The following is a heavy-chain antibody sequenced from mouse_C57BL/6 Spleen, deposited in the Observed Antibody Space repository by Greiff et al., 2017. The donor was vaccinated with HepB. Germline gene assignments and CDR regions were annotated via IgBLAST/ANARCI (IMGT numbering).Heavy chain of an antibody. CDR1: GYSITSGYD. D-gene: IGHD3-2*02. J-gene: IGHJ2*01. CDR3: ARGGSGWDFDY. V-gene: IGHV3-1*01. Sequence: EVQLVESGPGMVKPSQSLSLTCTVTGYSITSGYDWHWIRHFPGNKLEWMGYISYSGSTNYNPSLKSRISITHDTSKNHFFLKLNSVTTEDTATYYCARGGSGWDFDYWGQGTTLTVSS. CDR2: ISYSGST.